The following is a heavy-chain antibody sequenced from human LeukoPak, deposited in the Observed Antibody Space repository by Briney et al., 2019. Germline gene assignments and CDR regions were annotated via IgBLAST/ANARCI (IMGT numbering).Heavy chain of an antibody. J-gene: IGHJ4*02. V-gene: IGHV4-34*01. D-gene: IGHD5-18*01. CDR3: ASWGARGYSYGYHY. CDR1: GGSFSGYY. CDR2: INHSGST. Sequence: PSETLSLTCAVYGGSFSGYYWSWIRQPPGKGLEWIGEINHSGSTNYNPSLKSRVTIPVDTSKNQFSLKLSSVTAADTAVYYCASWGARGYSYGYHYWGQGTLVTVSS.